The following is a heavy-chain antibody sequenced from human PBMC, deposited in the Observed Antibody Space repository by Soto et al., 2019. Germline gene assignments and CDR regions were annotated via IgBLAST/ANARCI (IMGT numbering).Heavy chain of an antibody. V-gene: IGHV3-43D*04. CDR3: AKGEGYYDILTGRYGMDA. D-gene: IGHD3-9*01. Sequence: GGSLRLSCAASGFTFDDYAMHWVRQAPGKGLEWVSLISWDGGSTYYADSVKGRFTISRDNSKNSLYLQMNSLRAEDTALYYCAKGEGYYDILTGRYGMDAWGQGTTVTVSS. CDR2: ISWDGGST. CDR1: GFTFDDYA. J-gene: IGHJ6*02.